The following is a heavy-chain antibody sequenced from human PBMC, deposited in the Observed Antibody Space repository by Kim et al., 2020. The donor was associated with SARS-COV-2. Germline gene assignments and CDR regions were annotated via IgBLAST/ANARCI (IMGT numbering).Heavy chain of an antibody. Sequence: GGSLRLSCAASGFTFSSYEMNWVRQAPGKGLERVSYISSSGSTIYYEDPVKGRFTISRDNAKNSLYLQMNSLRAEDTAVYYCARTCSSTSCYGDYYYYGMDVWGQGTTVTVSS. CDR1: GFTFSSYE. V-gene: IGHV3-48*03. D-gene: IGHD2-2*01. J-gene: IGHJ6*02. CDR2: ISSSGSTI. CDR3: ARTCSSTSCYGDYYYYGMDV.